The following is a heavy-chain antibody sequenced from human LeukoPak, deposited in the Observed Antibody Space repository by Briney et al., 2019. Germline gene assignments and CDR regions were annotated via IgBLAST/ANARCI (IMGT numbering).Heavy chain of an antibody. Sequence: GASVKVSCKASGYTFTSYDINWVRQATGQGLEWMGWMNPNSGNTGYAQKFQGRVTITADKSTSTAYMELSSLRSEDTAVYYCARDSNRRTGYFDYWGQGTLVTVSS. CDR3: ARDSNRRTGYFDY. J-gene: IGHJ4*02. D-gene: IGHD2-21*01. CDR1: GYTFTSYD. V-gene: IGHV1-8*01. CDR2: MNPNSGNT.